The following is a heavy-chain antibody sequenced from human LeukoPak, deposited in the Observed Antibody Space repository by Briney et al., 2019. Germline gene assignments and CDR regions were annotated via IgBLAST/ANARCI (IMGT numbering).Heavy chain of an antibody. CDR1: GGSFSGYY. V-gene: IGHV4-34*01. Sequence: PSETLSLTCAVYGGSFSGYYWSWIRQPPGRGLEWIGQINHSGSTNYNPSLKSRVTISVVTSKNQFSLKLTSVTAADTAVYYCAREGVGATYFDYWGQGTLVTVSS. CDR2: INHSGST. J-gene: IGHJ4*02. CDR3: AREGVGATYFDY. D-gene: IGHD1-26*01.